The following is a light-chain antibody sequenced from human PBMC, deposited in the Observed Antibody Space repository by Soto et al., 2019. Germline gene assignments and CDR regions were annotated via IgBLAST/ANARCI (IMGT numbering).Light chain of an antibody. V-gene: IGKV3-11*01. Sequence: EIVLTQSPATLSLSPGARATLSCRASQSVSSYLAWYQQQPGQAPRLLIYDASNRATGIPARFSGSGSGTDFTRTISSLEPDDFAVYYCQQRSDWPSTFGGGTKVQIK. CDR3: QQRSDWPST. CDR2: DAS. J-gene: IGKJ4*01. CDR1: QSVSSY.